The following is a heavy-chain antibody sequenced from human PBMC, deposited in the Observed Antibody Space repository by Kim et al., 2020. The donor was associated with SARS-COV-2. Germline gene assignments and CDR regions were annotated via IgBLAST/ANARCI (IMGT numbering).Heavy chain of an antibody. CDR3: AIEGISGSYRGVWFDP. CDR1: GGSISSYY. CDR2: IYTSGST. D-gene: IGHD3-10*01. Sequence: SETLSLTCTVSGGSISSYYWSWIRQPAGKGLEWIGRIYTSGSTNYNPSLKSRVTMSVDTSKNQLSLKLNSVTAADTAVYYCAIEGISGSYRGVWFDPWGRGALVTVSS. J-gene: IGHJ5*02. V-gene: IGHV4-4*07.